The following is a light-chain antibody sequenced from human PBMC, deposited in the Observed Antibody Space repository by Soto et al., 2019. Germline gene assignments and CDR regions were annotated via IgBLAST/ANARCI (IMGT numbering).Light chain of an antibody. J-gene: IGKJ5*01. V-gene: IGKV3-11*01. CDR3: QQRNVWPPIT. CDR1: QSIRTS. Sequence: VLTQSPATLSLSPGERATLSFMASQSIRTSLAWYQQKPGQAPRLVIFDASNRANGVPARFGGSGSGTDFTLTINSLEPEDFAVYYCQQRNVWPPITFGQGTRLEIK. CDR2: DAS.